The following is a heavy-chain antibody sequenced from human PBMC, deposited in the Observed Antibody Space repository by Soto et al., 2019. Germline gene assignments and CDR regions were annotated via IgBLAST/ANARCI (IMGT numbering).Heavy chain of an antibody. CDR2: ISAYNGDT. V-gene: IGHV1-18*01. D-gene: IGHD6-19*01. J-gene: IGHJ4*02. CDR1: GYTFTSYG. CDR3: SRSMPYSIGWEPSDY. Sequence: ASVKVSCKTSGYTFTSYGINWVRQAPGQGLEWVGWISAYNGDTNYAQKFQGRVTMTTDTSTTTAYMDLRSLRSDDTAVYYCSRSMPYSIGWEPSDYWGQGALVTVSS.